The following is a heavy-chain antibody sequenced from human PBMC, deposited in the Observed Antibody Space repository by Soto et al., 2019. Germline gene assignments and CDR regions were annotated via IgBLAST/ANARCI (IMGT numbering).Heavy chain of an antibody. V-gene: IGHV1-69*06. CDR3: AYEAEASYDFWSGYWIFWFDP. J-gene: IGHJ5*02. CDR1: RGTFSSCA. Sequence: GASLKHCSKASRGTFSSCALRSLCQSPEQVLERMGVIIPIFGTANYAQMFQGRVTITADKSTSTAYMELSSLRSEDTAVYYCAYEAEASYDFWSGYWIFWFDPWGQGNLVTVSS. CDR2: IIPIFGTA. D-gene: IGHD3-3*01.